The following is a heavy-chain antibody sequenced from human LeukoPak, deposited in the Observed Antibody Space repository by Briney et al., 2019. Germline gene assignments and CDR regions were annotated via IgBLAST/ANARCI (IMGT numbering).Heavy chain of an antibody. Sequence: TGRSLRLSCEASGLTSSSYGMHWVRQAPGKGLEWVAVISHDGSNKYSADSARGGFTIPRDNSKTTLYLHMNILTPEDRAGNYWARDRYSSDTSDYWGQGTLVTVSS. D-gene: IGHD6-19*01. CDR1: GLTSSSYG. V-gene: IGHV3-30*03. J-gene: IGHJ4*02. CDR2: ISHDGSNK. CDR3: ARDRYSSDTSDY.